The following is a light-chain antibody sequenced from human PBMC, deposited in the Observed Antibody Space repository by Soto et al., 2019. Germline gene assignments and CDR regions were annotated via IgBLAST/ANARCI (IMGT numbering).Light chain of an antibody. CDR2: RAS. CDR3: QQYGSSHT. CDR1: QSVSNNY. J-gene: IGKJ5*01. V-gene: IGKV3-20*01. Sequence: EIVFTHSPDTPSLSPGERATLSFRASQSVSNNYLAWYQQKPGQAPRLLIHRASSRATGIPARFSRSGSGTDFTLTISRLEPEDFGVYYCQQYGSSHTFGPGTRLEIK.